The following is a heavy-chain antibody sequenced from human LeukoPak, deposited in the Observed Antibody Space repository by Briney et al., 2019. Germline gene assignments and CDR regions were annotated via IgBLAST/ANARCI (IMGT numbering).Heavy chain of an antibody. CDR1: RFTFSSYS. D-gene: IGHD6-19*01. CDR3: AKVRAFYSSGFDY. Sequence: GGSLRLSCAASRFTFSSYSMNWVRQAPGKGLEWVSSISSSSSYIYYADSVKGRFTISRDNAKNSLYLQMNSLRAEDTAVYYCAKVRAFYSSGFDYWGQGTLVTVSS. CDR2: ISSSSSYI. V-gene: IGHV3-21*04. J-gene: IGHJ4*02.